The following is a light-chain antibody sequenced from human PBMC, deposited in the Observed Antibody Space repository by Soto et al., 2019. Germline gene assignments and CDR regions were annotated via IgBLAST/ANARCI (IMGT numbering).Light chain of an antibody. CDR1: QSISSW. Sequence: EIQMTQSPSTLSASVGDRVTITCRASQSISSWLAWYQQKPGKAPKLLIYDASSLESGVPSRFSGSGSGTEFNLTVRSLQPDDFATYYCQQSWTFGQGTKVEIK. J-gene: IGKJ1*01. CDR3: QQSWT. V-gene: IGKV1-5*01. CDR2: DAS.